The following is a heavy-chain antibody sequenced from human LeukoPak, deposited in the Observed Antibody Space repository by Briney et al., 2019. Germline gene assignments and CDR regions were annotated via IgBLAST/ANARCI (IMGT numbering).Heavy chain of an antibody. V-gene: IGHV3-7*01. CDR2: VKKDGSEK. CDR1: GFTFSNNW. Sequence: PGGSLRLSCAVSGFTFSNNWMTWVRQAPGKGLEWVASVKKDGSEKYYVDSVKGRFTISRDNSKNTLYLQMNSLRAEDTAVYYCAKDWATVTTFDYWGQGTLVTVSS. D-gene: IGHD4-11*01. CDR3: AKDWATVTTFDY. J-gene: IGHJ4*02.